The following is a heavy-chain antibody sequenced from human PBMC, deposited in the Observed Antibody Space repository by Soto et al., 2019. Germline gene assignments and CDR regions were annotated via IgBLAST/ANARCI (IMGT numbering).Heavy chain of an antibody. CDR1: GFTFSSYG. Sequence: GGSLRLSCAASGFTFSSYGMHWVRQAPGKGLEWVAVISYDGSNKYYADSVKGRFTISRDNSKNTLYLQMNSLRAEDTAVYYCAKDAQDIVVVDYWGQGTLVTVSS. D-gene: IGHD2-2*01. V-gene: IGHV3-30*18. CDR2: ISYDGSNK. CDR3: AKDAQDIVVVDY. J-gene: IGHJ4*02.